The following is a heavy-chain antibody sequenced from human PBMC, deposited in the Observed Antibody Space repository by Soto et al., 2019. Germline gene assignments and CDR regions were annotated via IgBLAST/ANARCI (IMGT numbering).Heavy chain of an antibody. V-gene: IGHV4-30-4*01. J-gene: IGHJ5*02. CDR3: ARVMAAMQNWLDP. Sequence: QVQLQESGPGLVKPSQTLSLTCTVSGGSISNVGYFWSWIRQPPGKGLEWIGFIYHTGTTYCNSSRRSRASISIDTSKSECTLKLNSGTAADTAVYYCARVMAAMQNWLDPWGQGTLVTVSP. D-gene: IGHD2-2*01. CDR1: GGSISNVGYF. CDR2: IYHTGTT.